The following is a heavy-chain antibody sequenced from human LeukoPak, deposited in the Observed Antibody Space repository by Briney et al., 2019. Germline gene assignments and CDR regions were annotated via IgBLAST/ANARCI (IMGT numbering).Heavy chain of an antibody. CDR3: ARDNDSRDPPHFDY. Sequence: GGSLRLSCAASGFTFDDYAMHWVRQAPGKGLVWVSRINSDGSSRNYADSVKGRFTISRDNAKNTLYLQMHSLRAEDTAVYYCARDNDSRDPPHFDYWGQGTLVTVSS. CDR2: INSDGSSR. D-gene: IGHD3-16*01. V-gene: IGHV3-74*01. J-gene: IGHJ4*02. CDR1: GFTFDDYA.